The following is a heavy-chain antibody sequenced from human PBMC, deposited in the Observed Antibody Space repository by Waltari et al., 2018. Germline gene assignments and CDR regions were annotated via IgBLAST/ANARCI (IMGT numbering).Heavy chain of an antibody. J-gene: IGHJ4*02. V-gene: IGHV4-38-2*01. CDR1: GYSISSGYY. CDR2: IYHSGST. CDR3: ARQSGSWAAAGPPDY. D-gene: IGHD6-13*01. Sequence: QVQLQESGPGLVKPSETLSLTCAVSGYSISSGYYWGWIRQPPGKGLEWIGSIYHSGSTYYNPSLKSRVTISVDTSKNQFSLKLSSVTAADTAVYYCARQSGSWAAAGPPDYWGQGTLVTVSS.